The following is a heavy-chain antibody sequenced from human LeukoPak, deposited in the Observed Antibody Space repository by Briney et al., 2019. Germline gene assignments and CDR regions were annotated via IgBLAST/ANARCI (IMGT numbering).Heavy chain of an antibody. CDR3: AKDGFYGGNAFLNWFDP. D-gene: IGHD4-23*01. V-gene: IGHV3-30*18. CDR2: ISYDGSNK. Sequence: GGSLRLSCAASGFTFSSYGMHWVRQAPGKGLEWVAVISYDGSNKYYADSVKGRFTISRDNSKNTLYLQMNSLRAEDTAVYYCAKDGFYGGNAFLNWFDPWGQGTLVTVSS. J-gene: IGHJ5*02. CDR1: GFTFSSYG.